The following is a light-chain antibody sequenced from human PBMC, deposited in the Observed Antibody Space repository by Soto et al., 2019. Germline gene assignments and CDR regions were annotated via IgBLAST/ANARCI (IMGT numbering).Light chain of an antibody. CDR1: STGIGRYDL. CDR3: SSHAGRGSII. J-gene: IGLJ2*01. CDR2: EVN. V-gene: IGLV2-23*02. Sequence: QSVLTQPASVSGSPGQSITISCTGASTGIGRYDLVAWYQQDPGKAPKLMIYEVNKRPSGVSDRFSGSKSGNTASLTISGLQAEDEADYFCSSHAGRGSIIFGGGTKLTVL.